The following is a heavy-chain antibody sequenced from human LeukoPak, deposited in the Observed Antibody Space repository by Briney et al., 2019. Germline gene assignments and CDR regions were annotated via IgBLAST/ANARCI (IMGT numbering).Heavy chain of an antibody. CDR2: ISSSGSTI. V-gene: IGHV3-48*03. CDR3: ARIPAAMRRGSYGMDV. J-gene: IGHJ6*04. Sequence: GGSLRLSCAASGFTFSSYEMTWVRQAPGKGLEWVSYISSSGSTIYYADSVKGRFTISRDNAKNSLYLQMNSLRAEDTAIYYCARIPAAMRRGSYGMDVWGKGTTVTVSS. D-gene: IGHD2-2*01. CDR1: GFTFSSYE.